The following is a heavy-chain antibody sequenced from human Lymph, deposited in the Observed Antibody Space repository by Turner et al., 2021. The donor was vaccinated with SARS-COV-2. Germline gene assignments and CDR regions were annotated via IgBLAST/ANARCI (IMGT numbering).Heavy chain of an antibody. D-gene: IGHD3-22*01. Sequence: EVQLLESGGGLVQPGGSLRLSCAASGFTFSSYAMSWVRPAPGKGLEWVSGISGSGGSTYYADSVKGRFTISRDNSKNTLYLQMNSLRAEDTAVYYCAKNEMAMIVVVITLFDYWGQGTLVTVSS. J-gene: IGHJ4*02. CDR3: AKNEMAMIVVVITLFDY. V-gene: IGHV3-23*01. CDR1: GFTFSSYA. CDR2: ISGSGGST.